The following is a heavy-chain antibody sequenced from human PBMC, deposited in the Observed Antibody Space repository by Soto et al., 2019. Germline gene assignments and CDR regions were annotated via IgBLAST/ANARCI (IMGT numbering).Heavy chain of an antibody. Sequence: QVQLGESGGGVVQPGGSLRLSCAASGFAFSSYGMHWVRQDPGKGLEWVAVVRYDGINKYYADSVKGRFTISRDKSKSIGYLQMHRLRPGNTAVYYCSKLPNCGGDCYFDCWGYVTLVTVS. CDR1: GFAFSSYG. D-gene: IGHD2-21*02. J-gene: IGHJ4*01. CDR2: VRYDGINK. CDR3: SKLPNCGGDCYFDC. V-gene: IGHV3-30*02.